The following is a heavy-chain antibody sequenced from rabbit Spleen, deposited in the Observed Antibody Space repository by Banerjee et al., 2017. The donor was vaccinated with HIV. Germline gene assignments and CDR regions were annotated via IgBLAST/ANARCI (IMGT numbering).Heavy chain of an antibody. CDR1: GFSFSSNYY. D-gene: IGHD2-1*01. J-gene: IGHJ6*01. CDR2: FYTGSSGFT. Sequence: QEQLVESGGGLVQPEGSLTLTCTASGFSFSSNYYMCWVRQAPGKGLEWIACFYTGSSGFTYFATWAKGRFTCSKTSSTTVTLQMTRLTAADTATYFCARDGSGSSGLDYGDLWGPGTLVTVS. V-gene: IGHV1S45*01. CDR3: ARDGSGSSGLDYGDL.